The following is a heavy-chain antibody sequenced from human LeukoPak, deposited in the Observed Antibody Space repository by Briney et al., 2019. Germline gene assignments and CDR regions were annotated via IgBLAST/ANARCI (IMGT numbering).Heavy chain of an antibody. CDR1: GGSISTYY. CDR3: ARHYQGKPAAIPFDF. Sequence: PSETLSLTCTVSGGSISTYYWSWIRQPPGKGLEWIGYIYYSGNTYYNPSLKSRGTISVDTSKNQFSLKLSSVTAADTAVYYCARHYQGKPAAIPFDFWGQGTLVTVSS. J-gene: IGHJ4*02. CDR2: IYYSGNT. D-gene: IGHD2-2*01. V-gene: IGHV4-59*08.